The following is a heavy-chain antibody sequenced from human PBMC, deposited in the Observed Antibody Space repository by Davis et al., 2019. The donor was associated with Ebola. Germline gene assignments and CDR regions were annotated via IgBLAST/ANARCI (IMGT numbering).Heavy chain of an antibody. CDR2: ISAYNGNT. Sequence: AASVKVSCKASHYTFSSYGITWVRQAPGQGLEWMGWISAYNGNTNYAQKLQGRVTMTTDTSTSTAYMELRSLRSDDTAVYYCARGNVLRFLEWLSPREYYFDYWGQGTLVTVSS. V-gene: IGHV1-18*04. CDR3: ARGNVLRFLEWLSPREYYFDY. CDR1: HYTFSSYG. D-gene: IGHD3-3*01. J-gene: IGHJ4*02.